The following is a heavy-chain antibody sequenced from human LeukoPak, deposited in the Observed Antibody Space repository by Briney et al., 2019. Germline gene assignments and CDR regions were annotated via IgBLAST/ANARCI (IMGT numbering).Heavy chain of an antibody. CDR1: GDSISRYY. Sequence: SETLSLTCSVSGDSISRYYWSWIRQPPGKGLEWIGYIYYSGSTNYNPSLESRVTMSVDTSKNQFSLKLDSMTAADTAVYYCARAVSYYYDRSGYHSYFDSWGLGTLVTVSS. V-gene: IGHV4-59*01. CDR3: ARAVSYYYDRSGYHSYFDS. D-gene: IGHD3-22*01. J-gene: IGHJ4*02. CDR2: IYYSGST.